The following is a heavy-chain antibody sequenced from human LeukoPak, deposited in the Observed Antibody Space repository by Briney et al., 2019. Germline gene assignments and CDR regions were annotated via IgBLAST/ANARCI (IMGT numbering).Heavy chain of an antibody. Sequence: SETLSLTCTVSGGSISSSSYYWGWIRQPPGKGLEWIGSIYYSGSTYYNPSLKSRVTISVDTSRNQFSLKLSSVTAADTAVYYCARYGVVGATHFDYWGQGTLVTVSS. V-gene: IGHV4-39*01. J-gene: IGHJ4*02. CDR3: ARYGVVGATHFDY. CDR1: GGSISSSSYY. D-gene: IGHD1-26*01. CDR2: IYYSGST.